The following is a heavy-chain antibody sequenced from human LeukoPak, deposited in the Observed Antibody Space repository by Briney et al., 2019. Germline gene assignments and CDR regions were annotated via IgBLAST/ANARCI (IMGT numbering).Heavy chain of an antibody. CDR1: GASVNSGGYF. D-gene: IGHD2-15*01. J-gene: IGHJ5*02. Sequence: SETLSLTCTVSGASVNSGGYFWSWIRQPPGKGLEWIGYIYYTGSTIYNPSLETRVTISADTSKNQFSLRLTSVTAADTAVYYCASGAATYWFDPWGQGTLVTVSS. CDR3: ASGAATYWFDP. V-gene: IGHV4-61*08. CDR2: IYYTGST.